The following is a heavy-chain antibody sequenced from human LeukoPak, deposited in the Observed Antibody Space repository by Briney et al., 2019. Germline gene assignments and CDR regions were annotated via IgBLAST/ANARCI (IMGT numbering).Heavy chain of an antibody. Sequence: ASVNVSCKAAGYTFTNYGISWVRQAPGRGLEWMGWISAYNGNTNYARKLQGRVTMTTDTSTSTAYREVRSLRSDDTAVYYCARETGSYKGKYFYYWGEGTLVTVSS. V-gene: IGHV1-18*04. D-gene: IGHD3-9*01. CDR2: ISAYNGNT. CDR3: ARETGSYKGKYFYY. J-gene: IGHJ4*02. CDR1: GYTFTNYG.